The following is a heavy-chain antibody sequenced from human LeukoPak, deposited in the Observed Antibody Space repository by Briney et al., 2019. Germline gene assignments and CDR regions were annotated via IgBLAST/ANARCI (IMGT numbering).Heavy chain of an antibody. CDR3: ARDLVDTAMWEFDY. Sequence: GASVKVSCKASGYTFTCYIMHWVRQAPGQGLEGMGWINPNSGDTKYTQKFQGRVTLTRDTSISTAYMELNRLRSDDTAVYYCARDLVDTAMWEFDYWGQGTLVTVSS. CDR1: GYTFTCYI. D-gene: IGHD5-18*01. V-gene: IGHV1-2*02. CDR2: INPNSGDT. J-gene: IGHJ4*02.